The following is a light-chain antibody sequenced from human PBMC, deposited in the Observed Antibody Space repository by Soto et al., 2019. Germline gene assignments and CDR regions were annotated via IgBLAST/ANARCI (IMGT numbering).Light chain of an antibody. CDR3: QQYNKWPLT. CDR2: GAS. V-gene: IGKV3-15*01. Sequence: EIVMTQSPASLSVSPGERATLSCRASQTVSSNLAWYQQKPGQAPRFLIYGASTRATGISARFSGSGSGTEFALTISSLQSEDFAVYYCQQYNKWPLTFGGGTKVEIK. CDR1: QTVSSN. J-gene: IGKJ4*01.